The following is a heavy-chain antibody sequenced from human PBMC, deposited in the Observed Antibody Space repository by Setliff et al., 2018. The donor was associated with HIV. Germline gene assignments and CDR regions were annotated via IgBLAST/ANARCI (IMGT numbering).Heavy chain of an antibody. CDR2: INSDGSGT. D-gene: IGHD4-17*01. V-gene: IGHV3-74*01. Sequence: PGGSLRLSCAASGFTFSDYYMSWIRQAPGKGLVWVSRINSDGSGTSYADSVKGRFTISRDNAKNTLYLQMNSLRAEDTAVYYCAKGGTTVLDYWGQGTLVTVSS. J-gene: IGHJ4*02. CDR1: GFTFSDYY. CDR3: AKGGTTVLDY.